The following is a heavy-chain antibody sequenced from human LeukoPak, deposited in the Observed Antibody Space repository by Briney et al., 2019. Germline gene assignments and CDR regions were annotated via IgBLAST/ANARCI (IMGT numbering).Heavy chain of an antibody. D-gene: IGHD3-22*01. V-gene: IGHV4-30-4*01. Sequence: SETLSLTCSVSGVSLKNGDYHWSWIRQPPGKGLEWIGYIYYSGSTYYNPSLKSRVTISVDTSKNQFSLKLSSVTAADTAVYYCARMYYYDSSGFDAFDIWGQGTMVTVSS. CDR1: GVSLKNGDYH. J-gene: IGHJ3*02. CDR2: IYYSGST. CDR3: ARMYYYDSSGFDAFDI.